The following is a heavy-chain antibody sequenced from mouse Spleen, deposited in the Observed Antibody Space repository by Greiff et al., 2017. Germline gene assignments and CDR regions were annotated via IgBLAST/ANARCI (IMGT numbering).Heavy chain of an antibody. V-gene: IGHV2-6*02. CDR3: ARSYGFPYYAMDY. Sequence: VKLQESGPGLVAPSQSLSISCTVSGFSLTSYGVHWVRQPPGKGLEWLVVIWSDGSTTYNSALKSRLSISKDNSKSQVFLKMNSLQTDDTAMYYCARSYGFPYYAMDYWGQGTSVTVSS. CDR1: GFSLTSYG. J-gene: IGHJ4*01. D-gene: IGHD1-2*01. CDR2: IWSDGST.